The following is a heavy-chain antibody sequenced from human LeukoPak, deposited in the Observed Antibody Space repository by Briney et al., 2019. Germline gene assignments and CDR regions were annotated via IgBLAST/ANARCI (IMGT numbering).Heavy chain of an antibody. V-gene: IGHV1-18*01. CDR3: ARARYCSGISCYSPYYYYGLDV. Sequence: GASVKVSCKASGYTFTRYGISWVRQAPGQGLEWMGWSNAYNGNTKYAQKLQGRVTMTTDTSTSTAYMELRSLRSDDTAVYYCARARYCSGISCYSPYYYYGLDVWGQGTTVTVSS. CDR1: GYTFTRYG. J-gene: IGHJ6*02. CDR2: SNAYNGNT. D-gene: IGHD2-15*01.